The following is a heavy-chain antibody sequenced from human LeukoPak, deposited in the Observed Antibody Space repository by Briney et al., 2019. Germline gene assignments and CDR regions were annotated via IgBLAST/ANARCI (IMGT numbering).Heavy chain of an antibody. D-gene: IGHD2-21*02. CDR1: GFTFSSYA. CDR2: ISGSGGST. J-gene: IGHJ4*02. V-gene: IGHV3-23*01. Sequence: GGSLRLSCAASGFTFSSYAMSWVRQAPGKGLEWVSAISGSGGSTYYADSVKGRFTISRDNSKNTLYLQMNSLRAEDTAVYYCAKGERDCGGDCYPGNDYWGQGTLVTVSS. CDR3: AKGERDCGGDCYPGNDY.